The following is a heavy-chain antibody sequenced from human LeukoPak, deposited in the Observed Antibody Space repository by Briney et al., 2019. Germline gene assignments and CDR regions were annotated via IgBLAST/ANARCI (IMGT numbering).Heavy chain of an antibody. Sequence: SETLSLTCAVSGGSISSGGYSWSWIRQPPGKGLEWIGYIYHSGCTYYNPSLKSRVTISVDRSKNQFSLKLSSVTAADTAVYYCARASKSKGSFDYWGQGTLVTVSS. CDR2: IYHSGCT. CDR3: ARASKSKGSFDY. J-gene: IGHJ4*02. CDR1: GGSISSGGYS. V-gene: IGHV4-30-2*01.